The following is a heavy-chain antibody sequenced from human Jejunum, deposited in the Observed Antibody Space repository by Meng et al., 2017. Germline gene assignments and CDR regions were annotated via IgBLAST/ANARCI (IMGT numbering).Heavy chain of an antibody. J-gene: IGHJ5*02. Sequence: HAQLLEPGPGLAKPSETLSLTCTVSVGSISKDYWSWLRQPPGKGPEWLAYIYYTGKTNYNPSLKSRLTISIDTSKNQFSLKLNSVTAADTAVYYCARGAGWYPSWGQGTLVTVSS. D-gene: IGHD6-19*01. CDR2: IYYTGKT. CDR1: VGSISKDY. V-gene: IGHV4-59*01. CDR3: ARGAGWYPS.